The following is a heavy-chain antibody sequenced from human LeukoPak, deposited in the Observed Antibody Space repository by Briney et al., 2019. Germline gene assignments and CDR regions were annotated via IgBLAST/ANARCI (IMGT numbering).Heavy chain of an antibody. CDR2: FDPKDGET. CDR3: ATATPGYKSNSDACDI. V-gene: IGHV1-24*01. Sequence: ASVKASCKVSGYTVRSLPMHWVRQAPGKGLEWMGNFDPKDGETLYAQKFQGRVTMTDDTSTDTAYMELNSLRSDDTAVYYCATATPGYKSNSDACDIWGQGTMVTVSS. J-gene: IGHJ3*02. D-gene: IGHD5-18*01. CDR1: GYTVRSLP.